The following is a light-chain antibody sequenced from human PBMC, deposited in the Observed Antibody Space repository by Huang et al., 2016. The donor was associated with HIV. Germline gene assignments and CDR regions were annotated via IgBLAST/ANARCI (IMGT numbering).Light chain of an antibody. Sequence: EMVMTQSPATLSVSPGERATLSCRASQSVGTNLAWYQQKPGQAPRLLIYGASTRATGIPVRFSCSGSGTEFTLTISSLESEDFAIYYCQQYNNWRTFGPGTKVDIK. CDR2: GAS. V-gene: IGKV3-15*01. CDR3: QQYNNWRT. J-gene: IGKJ3*01. CDR1: QSVGTN.